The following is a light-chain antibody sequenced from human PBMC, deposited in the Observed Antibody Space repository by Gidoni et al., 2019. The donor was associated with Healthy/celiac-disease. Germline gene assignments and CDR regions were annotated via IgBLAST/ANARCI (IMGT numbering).Light chain of an antibody. Sequence: QSALSQPRPVSVPPAQSVTISCTGNSSDGGGYNYVSWYQQHPGKAPKLMIYDVSKRPSGVPDRFSGSKSGNTASLTISGLQAEDEADYYCCSYAGSYTRVFGGGTKLTVL. CDR3: CSYAGSYTRV. CDR1: SSDGGGYNY. J-gene: IGLJ3*02. V-gene: IGLV2-11*01. CDR2: DVS.